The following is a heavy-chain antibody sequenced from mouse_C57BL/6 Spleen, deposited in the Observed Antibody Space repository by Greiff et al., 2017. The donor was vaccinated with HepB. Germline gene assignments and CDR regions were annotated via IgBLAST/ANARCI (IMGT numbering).Heavy chain of an antibody. Sequence: VQLQQSGPGLVQPSQRLSITCTVSGFSFTSYGVHWVRQSPGKGLEWLGVIWRGGSTDYNAAFMSRLSITKDNSKSQVFFKMNSLQADDTAIYYCAKKDYYGSSYGGYAMDYWGQGTSVTVSS. CDR3: AKKDYYGSSYGGYAMDY. J-gene: IGHJ4*01. CDR1: GFSFTSYG. V-gene: IGHV2-5*01. CDR2: IWRGGST. D-gene: IGHD1-1*01.